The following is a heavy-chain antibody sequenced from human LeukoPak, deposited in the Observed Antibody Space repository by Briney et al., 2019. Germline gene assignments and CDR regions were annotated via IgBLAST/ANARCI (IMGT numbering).Heavy chain of an antibody. CDR2: IYSGGST. V-gene: IGHV3-66*02. D-gene: IGHD3-22*01. CDR1: GFTVSSNY. J-gene: IGHJ6*02. Sequence: PGGSLRLSCAASGFTVSSNYMSWVRQAPGEGLEWVSVIYSGGSTYYADSVKGRFTISRDNSKNTLYLQMNSLRAEDTAVYYCARVEYYYDSSGYYRPLDNYYYYGMDVWGQGTTVTVSS. CDR3: ARVEYYYDSSGYYRPLDNYYYYGMDV.